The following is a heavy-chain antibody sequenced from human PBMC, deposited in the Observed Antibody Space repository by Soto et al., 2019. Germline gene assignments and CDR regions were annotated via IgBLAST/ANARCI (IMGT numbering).Heavy chain of an antibody. Sequence: SETLSLTCTVSGGSISSSSYYWGWIRQPPGKGLEWIGSIYYSGSTYYNPSLKSRVTISVDTSKNQFSLKLSSVTAADTAVYYCARQFDYGDYFGYFDYWGQGTLVTVSS. D-gene: IGHD4-17*01. CDR1: GGSISSSSYY. CDR3: ARQFDYGDYFGYFDY. CDR2: IYYSGST. J-gene: IGHJ4*02. V-gene: IGHV4-39*01.